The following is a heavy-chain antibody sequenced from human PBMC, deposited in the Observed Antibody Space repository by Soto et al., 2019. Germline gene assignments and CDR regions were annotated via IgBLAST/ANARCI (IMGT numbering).Heavy chain of an antibody. D-gene: IGHD3-3*01. CDR3: ARDLGFWSGYRPSNWFDP. V-gene: IGHV4-4*02. Sequence: SETLSLTCAVSSGSISSSNWWSWVRQPPGKGLEWIGEIYHSGSTNYNPSLKSRVTISVDKSKNQFSLKLSSVTAADTAVYYCARDLGFWSGYRPSNWFDPWGQGTLVTVSS. CDR2: IYHSGST. CDR1: SGSISSSNW. J-gene: IGHJ5*02.